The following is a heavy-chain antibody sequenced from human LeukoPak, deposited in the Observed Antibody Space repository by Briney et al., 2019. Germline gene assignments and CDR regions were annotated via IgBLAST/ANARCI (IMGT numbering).Heavy chain of an antibody. V-gene: IGHV3-7*01. Sequence: GGSLRLSCAASGFTFSSYWMSWVRQAPGKGLEWVANIKQDGSEKYYVDSVKGRFTISRDYAKNSLYLQMNSLRAEDTAVYYCARDGEYSSSSAAFDIWGQGTMVTVSS. CDR1: GFTFSSYW. CDR2: IKQDGSEK. CDR3: ARDGEYSSSSAAFDI. J-gene: IGHJ3*02. D-gene: IGHD6-6*01.